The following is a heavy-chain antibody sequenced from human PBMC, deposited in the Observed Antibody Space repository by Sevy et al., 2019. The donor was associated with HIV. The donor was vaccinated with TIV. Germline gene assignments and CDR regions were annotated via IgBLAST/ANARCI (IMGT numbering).Heavy chain of an antibody. V-gene: IGHV4-59*01. J-gene: IGHJ5*02. CDR2: IHYTGSS. D-gene: IGHD5-12*01. Sequence: SETLSLTCTVSGGPISSYYRSWLRQPPGKGLQYIGYIHYTGSSNYNPSLKSRVTISLDTSKNQFSLKLTSVTAADTAVYYCARAPPVRSGDDSLNWFDPWGQGTLVTVSS. CDR1: GGPISSYY. CDR3: ARAPPVRSGDDSLNWFDP.